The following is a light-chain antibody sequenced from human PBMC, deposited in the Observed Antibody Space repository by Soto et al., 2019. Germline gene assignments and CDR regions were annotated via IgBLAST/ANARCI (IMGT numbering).Light chain of an antibody. J-gene: IGLJ2*01. V-gene: IGLV1-47*01. CDR3: AAWDDSLRGVV. CDR1: SSNIGSNF. CDR2: RNN. Sequence: QSVLTQPPSASGTPGQRVTISCSGSSSNIGSNFIYWYQQLPGTAPKLLIYRNNERPSWVPDRFSGSKSGTSASLAISGLRSEAEEDYHCAAWDDSLRGVVFGGGTKVTVL.